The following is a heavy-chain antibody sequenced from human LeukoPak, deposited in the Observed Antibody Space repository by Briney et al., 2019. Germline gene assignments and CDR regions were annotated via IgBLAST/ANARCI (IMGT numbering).Heavy chain of an antibody. CDR3: AKALRETHRPVYSYYYMDV. CDR1: EFTFNNYA. J-gene: IGHJ6*03. V-gene: IGHV3-23*01. Sequence: GGSLRLSCAASEFTFNNYAVSWIRQAPGQGLELVSTISGGGGITYYADSVKGRFTISTVNSKNTVFLQMNSLVVDDTAVYYCAKALRETHRPVYSYYYMDVWGKGTTVTVSS. CDR2: ISGGGGIT.